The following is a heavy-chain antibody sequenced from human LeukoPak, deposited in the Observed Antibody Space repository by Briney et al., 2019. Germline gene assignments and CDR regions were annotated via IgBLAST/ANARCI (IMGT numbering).Heavy chain of an antibody. D-gene: IGHD6-19*01. Sequence: SETLSLTCTVSGGSISSGGYYWSWIRQHPGKGLEWMGYIYYSGSTYYNPSLKSRVTISVDTSKNQFSLKLSSVTAADTAVYYCARDEEGAGPFDYWGQGTLVTVSS. CDR3: ARDEEGAGPFDY. CDR1: GGSISSGGYY. J-gene: IGHJ4*02. CDR2: IYYSGST. V-gene: IGHV4-31*03.